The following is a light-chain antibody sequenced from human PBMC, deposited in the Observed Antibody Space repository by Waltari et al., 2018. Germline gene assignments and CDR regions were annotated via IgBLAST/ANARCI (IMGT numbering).Light chain of an antibody. V-gene: IGLV2-8*01. CDR3: SSYAGSNNLV. CDR2: EVS. Sequence: QSALTQPPSASGSPGQSVTISCTGTSRDVGGYHYVSWYQQHPGKAPKLMISEVSKRPSGVPERFSGSKSGNTASLTVSGLQAEDEADYYCSSYAGSNNLVFGGGTKLTVL. J-gene: IGLJ2*01. CDR1: SRDVGGYHY.